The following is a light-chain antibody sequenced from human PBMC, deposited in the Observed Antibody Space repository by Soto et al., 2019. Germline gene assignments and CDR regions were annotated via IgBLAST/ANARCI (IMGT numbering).Light chain of an antibody. CDR1: QSVRSN. CDR3: QQDNKWCPT. J-gene: IGKJ5*01. CDR2: DAS. V-gene: IGKV3-15*01. Sequence: ETVITQPPSTLSVSIRERATLSCRASQSVRSNLAWYQQKPGQAPRLLIYDASTRAPGIPARFSGSGSGTELTLTISSLQSDDFAVYHCQQDNKWCPTFGQGTRLE.